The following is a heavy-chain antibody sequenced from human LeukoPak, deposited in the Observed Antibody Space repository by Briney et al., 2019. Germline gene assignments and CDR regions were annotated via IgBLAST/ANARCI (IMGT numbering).Heavy chain of an antibody. CDR1: GFTFDDYA. D-gene: IGHD2-21*02. CDR3: ARDATRGGDNDY. Sequence: PGGSLRLSCAASGFTFDDYAMHWVRQAPGKGLEWVSGISWNSGSIGYADSVKGRFTISRDNAKNSLYLQMNSLRAEDTAVYYCARDATRGGDNDYWGQGTRVIVSS. V-gene: IGHV3-9*01. CDR2: ISWNSGSI. J-gene: IGHJ4*02.